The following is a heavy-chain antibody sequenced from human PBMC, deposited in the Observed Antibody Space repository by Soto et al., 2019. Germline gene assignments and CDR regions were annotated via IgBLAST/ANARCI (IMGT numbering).Heavy chain of an antibody. D-gene: IGHD2-15*01. CDR1: GYTFTGYY. CDR2: INPNSGGT. V-gene: IGHV1-2*02. Sequence: ASVKVSCKASGYTFTGYYMHWVPQAPGQGLEWMGWINPNSGGTNYAQKFQGRVTMTRDTSISTAYMELSRLRSDDTAVYYCARVDCSGGSCPINYYYYGMDVWGQGTTVTVSS. J-gene: IGHJ6*02. CDR3: ARVDCSGGSCPINYYYYGMDV.